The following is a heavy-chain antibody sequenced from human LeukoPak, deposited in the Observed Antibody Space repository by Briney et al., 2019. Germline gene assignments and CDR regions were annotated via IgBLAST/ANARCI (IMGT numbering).Heavy chain of an antibody. CDR3: ARVLRYCSGGNCYSGGLGYMDV. J-gene: IGHJ6*03. CDR1: GFTFDTYA. Sequence: GGSLRLSCAASGFTFDTYAMSWVRQDPGKGLEWVSTISGSADSTYYADSVKGRFTISRDNAKNSLFLQMNSLRAEDTAVYYCARVLRYCSGGNCYSGGLGYMDVWGKGTTVTISS. D-gene: IGHD2-15*01. CDR2: ISGSADST. V-gene: IGHV3-23*01.